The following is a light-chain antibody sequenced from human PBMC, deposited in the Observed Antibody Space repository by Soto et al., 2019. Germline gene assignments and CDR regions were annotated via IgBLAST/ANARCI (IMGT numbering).Light chain of an antibody. J-gene: IGLJ1*01. CDR3: SSYTSKNLYV. CDR2: DVG. Sequence: QSALTQPASVSGSPGQSITISCTGTSSDVGTYKYVSWYQHHPGKAPKLVIYDVGHRPSGISIRFSGSKSGNTASPTISGLQAEDEADYYCSSYTSKNLYVFGTGTKLTVL. V-gene: IGLV2-14*03. CDR1: SSDVGTYKY.